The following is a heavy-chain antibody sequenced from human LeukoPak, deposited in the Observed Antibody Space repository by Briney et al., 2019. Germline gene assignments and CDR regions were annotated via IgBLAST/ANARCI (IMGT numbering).Heavy chain of an antibody. V-gene: IGHV1-46*01. D-gene: IGHD5-18*01. CDR2: IHPSGSST. CDR3: ARMDMDTAMVTNYLDH. Sequence: APVKISCKASGYTFTRNYMHWVRQAPGQGLEWMGVIHPSGSSTNYAQKFQGRVTMTKDTSTSTVYIELNNLRSEDTAVYYCARMDMDTAMVTNYLDHWGQGTLVTVSS. J-gene: IGHJ4*02. CDR1: GYTFTRNY.